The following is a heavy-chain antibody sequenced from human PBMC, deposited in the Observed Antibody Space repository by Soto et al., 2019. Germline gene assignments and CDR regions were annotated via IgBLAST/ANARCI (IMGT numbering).Heavy chain of an antibody. D-gene: IGHD2-2*01. CDR2: IGTAGDT. CDR3: TRGFYCSSTSCYVDAFNI. J-gene: IGHJ3*02. Sequence: EVQLVESGGGLVQPGGSLRLSCAASGFTFTTYDMHWVRQVTGKVLEWVSSIGTAGDTHYADSVKGRFTISRENAKNSLYLQMNSLGAGDTAVYYCTRGFYCSSTSCYVDAFNIWGQGTMVTVSS. CDR1: GFTFTTYD. V-gene: IGHV3-13*01.